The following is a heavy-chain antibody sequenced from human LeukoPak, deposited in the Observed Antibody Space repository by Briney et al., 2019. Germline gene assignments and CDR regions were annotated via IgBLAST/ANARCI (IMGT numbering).Heavy chain of an antibody. Sequence: SETLSLTCTVSGGSISSFYWSWIRQPPGKGLEWIGHIYYTGSTNYNPSLKSRVTISVATSKNQFSLKLSFVTPADTAVYYCARGVVAAPQTFDYWGQGTLVTVSS. CDR2: IYYTGST. CDR3: ARGVVAAPQTFDY. J-gene: IGHJ4*02. CDR1: GGSISSFY. V-gene: IGHV4-59*01. D-gene: IGHD2-15*01.